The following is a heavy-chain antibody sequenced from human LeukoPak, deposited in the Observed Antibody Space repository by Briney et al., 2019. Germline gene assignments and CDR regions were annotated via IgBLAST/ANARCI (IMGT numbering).Heavy chain of an antibody. CDR3: ARHLPGGTNFDY. J-gene: IGHJ4*02. Sequence: PSETLSLTCTVSGGSISSYYWSWIRQPPGKGLEWIGYIYYSGSTNYNPSLKSRVTISVDTSKNQFSLKLSSVTAADTAVYYCARHLPGGTNFDYWGQGTLVTVSS. CDR2: IYYSGST. V-gene: IGHV4-59*01. CDR1: GGSISSYY. D-gene: IGHD1-1*01.